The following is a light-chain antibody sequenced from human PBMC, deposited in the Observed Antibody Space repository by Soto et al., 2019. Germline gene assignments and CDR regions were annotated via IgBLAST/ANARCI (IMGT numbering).Light chain of an antibody. CDR1: SSKIGSNT. V-gene: IGLV1-44*01. Sequence: QSVLTQPPSASGTPGQRVTISCSGSSSKIGSNTVNWYQQLPGTAPKLLIYSNNQRPSEVPDRFSGSKSGTSASLAISGLQSEDEADYYCAAWDDSLNGPNVFGTGTKVTVL. J-gene: IGLJ1*01. CDR3: AAWDDSLNGPNV. CDR2: SNN.